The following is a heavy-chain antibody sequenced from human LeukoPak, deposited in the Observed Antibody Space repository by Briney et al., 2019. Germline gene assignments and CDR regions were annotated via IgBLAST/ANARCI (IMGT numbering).Heavy chain of an antibody. D-gene: IGHD3-10*01. V-gene: IGHV3-23*01. J-gene: IGHJ4*02. Sequence: PGGSLRLSCAASGYTFSSHGLTWVRQAPGKGLEWVSTVNGAGDNTYYADSVKGRFTISRDNSKNTLYLQMNSLRAEDTAVYYCAKAVEGSGSYYNAPEYYFGYWGQGTLVTVSS. CDR3: AKAVEGSGSYYNAPEYYFGY. CDR1: GYTFSSHG. CDR2: VNGAGDNT.